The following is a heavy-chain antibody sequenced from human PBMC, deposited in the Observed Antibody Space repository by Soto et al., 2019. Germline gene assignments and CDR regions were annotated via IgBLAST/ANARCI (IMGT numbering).Heavy chain of an antibody. CDR3: ARDTYGDNGQVLDY. D-gene: IGHD4-17*01. J-gene: IGHJ4*02. CDR2: IYYSGSP. V-gene: IGHV4-39*02. CDR1: GGSISSSSYY. Sequence: SETLSLTCTVSGGSISSSSYYWGWIRQPPGKGLEWIGSIYYSGSPYYNPSLKSRVTISRDNAKNSVYLQMNSLRAEDTALYYCARDTYGDNGQVLDYWGQGTLVTVSS.